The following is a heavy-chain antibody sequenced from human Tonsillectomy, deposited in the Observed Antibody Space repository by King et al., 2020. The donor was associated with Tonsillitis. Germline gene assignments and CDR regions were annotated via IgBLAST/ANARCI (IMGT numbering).Heavy chain of an antibody. Sequence: VQLQQWGAGLLKPSETLSLTCAVYGGSFSGYYWSWIRQPPGKGLEWIGEINHSGSTNYNPSLKSRVTISVDTSKNKISLKLSSVTAADTAVYYCARSVLRYQLGYWGQGTLVTVSS. CDR1: GGSFSGYY. V-gene: IGHV4-34*01. D-gene: IGHD2-2*01. CDR2: INHSGST. CDR3: ARSVLRYQLGY. J-gene: IGHJ4*02.